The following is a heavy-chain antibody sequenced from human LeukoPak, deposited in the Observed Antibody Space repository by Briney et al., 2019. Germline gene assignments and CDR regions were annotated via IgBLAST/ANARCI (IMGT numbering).Heavy chain of an antibody. CDR3: ARTYYGDFDY. J-gene: IGHJ4*02. CDR1: GGSISSSSYY. CDR2: IYYSGST. D-gene: IGHD3-3*01. V-gene: IGHV4-39*01. Sequence: SETLSLTCTVSGGSISSSSYYWAWIRQPPGKGLEWIGNIYYSGSTYYNPSLNSRVTISVDTSNNQFSLKLSSVTATDTAVYYCARTYYGDFDYWGQGTLVTVSS.